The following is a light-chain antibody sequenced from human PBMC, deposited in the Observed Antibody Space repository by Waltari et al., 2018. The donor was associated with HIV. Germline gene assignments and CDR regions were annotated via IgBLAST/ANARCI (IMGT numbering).Light chain of an antibody. Sequence: SYELTQPLSVSVSPGQTASITCSGDKLGDKYACWYQQKPGQSPVLVIYQDSKRPSGIPERFSGSNSGNTATLTISGTQAMDEADYYCQAWDSSTEGYVFGTGTKVTVL. J-gene: IGLJ1*01. CDR1: KLGDKY. CDR2: QDS. CDR3: QAWDSSTEGYV. V-gene: IGLV3-1*01.